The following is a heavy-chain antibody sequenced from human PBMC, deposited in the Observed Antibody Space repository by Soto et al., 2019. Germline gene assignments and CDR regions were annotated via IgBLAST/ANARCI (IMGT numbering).Heavy chain of an antibody. CDR3: ARDPTGYSSRSHYYYYGMDV. J-gene: IGHJ6*02. CDR1: GFTFTSYS. CDR2: ISSSSSYI. Sequence: PGGSLRLSCAASGFTFTSYSMNCVRQAPGKGLEWVSSISSSSSYIYYADSVKGRFTISRDNAKNSLYLQMNSLRAEDTAVYYCARDPTGYSSRSHYYYYGMDVWGQGTTVTVSS. D-gene: IGHD6-13*01. V-gene: IGHV3-21*01.